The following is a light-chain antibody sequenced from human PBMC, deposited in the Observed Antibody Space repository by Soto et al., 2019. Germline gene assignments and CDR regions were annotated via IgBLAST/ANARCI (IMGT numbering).Light chain of an antibody. Sequence: EIVLTQSPGTLSFSPGERATLSCRASQSVSSNYLAWYQQKPGQPPRLLIYGTSSRATGIPDRFSGSGSGTDFTLTISRLEPEDVAVYYCQEHRTSPPSWTFGQGTKVEI. CDR3: QEHRTSPPSWT. CDR1: QSVSSNY. J-gene: IGKJ1*01. CDR2: GTS. V-gene: IGKV3-20*01.